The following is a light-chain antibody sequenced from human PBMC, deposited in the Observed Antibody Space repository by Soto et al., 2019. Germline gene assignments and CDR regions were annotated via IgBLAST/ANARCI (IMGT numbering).Light chain of an antibody. Sequence: IVLTQSPGTLSLSPGERATLSCRASQSVSSNNLVWYQQKPGQAPRLPIHGASNRATGIPDRISGSGSGTDFTLTISRLEPEDFAVYYCQQYGNSLWTFGQGTKVEIK. CDR2: GAS. CDR3: QQYGNSLWT. V-gene: IGKV3-20*01. CDR1: QSVSSNN. J-gene: IGKJ1*01.